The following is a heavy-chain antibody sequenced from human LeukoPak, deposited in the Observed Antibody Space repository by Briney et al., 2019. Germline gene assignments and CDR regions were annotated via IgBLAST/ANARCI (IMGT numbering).Heavy chain of an antibody. Sequence: SVKVSCKASGGTFSSYAISWVRQAPGQGLEWMGGIIPIFGTANYAQKFQGRVTITADKSTSTAYMELSSLRSEDTAVYYCAREIGRYGDLPGWFDPWGQGTLVTVSS. CDR3: AREIGRYGDLPGWFDP. CDR1: GGTFSSYA. D-gene: IGHD4-17*01. V-gene: IGHV1-69*06. CDR2: IIPIFGTA. J-gene: IGHJ5*02.